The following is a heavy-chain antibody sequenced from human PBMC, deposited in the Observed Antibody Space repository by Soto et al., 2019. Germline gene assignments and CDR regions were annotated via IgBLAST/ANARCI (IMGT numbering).Heavy chain of an antibody. V-gene: IGHV3-23*01. CDR2: VSNSGGST. CDR3: AKAGNYNDRTGYYDFDH. CDR1: GFTFNNYA. D-gene: IGHD3-22*01. Sequence: GGSLRLSCEASGFTFNNYAMNWVRQAPGKGLEWVSSVSNSGGSTNYADSVTGRFTISRDNSKNTVSLQMNSLRVEDTAVYYCAKAGNYNDRTGYYDFDHWGQGMLVTGSS. J-gene: IGHJ4*02.